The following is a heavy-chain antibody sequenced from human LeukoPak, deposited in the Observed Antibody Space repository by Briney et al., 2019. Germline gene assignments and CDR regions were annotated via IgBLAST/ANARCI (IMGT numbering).Heavy chain of an antibody. V-gene: IGHV4-61*02. J-gene: IGHJ5*02. CDR3: AKGAGPPWFDP. Sequence: SETLSLTCTVSGASISSDTYFWSWIRQPAGKGLEWIGRISSTGRTDYNPSLTSRVTISVDTSKNQLSMKLSSVTAADTAVYYCAKGAGPPWFDPWGQGTLVTVTS. CDR1: GASISSDTYF. CDR2: ISSTGRT. D-gene: IGHD6-19*01.